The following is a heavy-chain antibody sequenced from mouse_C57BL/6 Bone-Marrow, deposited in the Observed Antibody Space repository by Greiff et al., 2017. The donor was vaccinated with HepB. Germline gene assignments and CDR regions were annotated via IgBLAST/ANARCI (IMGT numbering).Heavy chain of an antibody. CDR1: GYAFTNYL. Sequence: QVQLQQSGAELVRPGTSVKVSCKASGYAFTNYLIEWVKQRPGQGLEWIGVINPGSGGTNYNEKFKGKATLTADKSSSTAYMQLSSLTSEDSAVYFCARKGDMITTYAMDYWGQGTSVTVSS. V-gene: IGHV1-54*01. D-gene: IGHD2-4*01. CDR2: INPGSGGT. CDR3: ARKGDMITTYAMDY. J-gene: IGHJ4*01.